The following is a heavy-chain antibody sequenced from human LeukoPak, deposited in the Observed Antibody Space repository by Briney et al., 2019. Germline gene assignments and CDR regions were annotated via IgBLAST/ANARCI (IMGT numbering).Heavy chain of an antibody. CDR2: ISTYNANT. CDR1: GYTFSIYA. CDR3: ARARRDAFDI. Sequence: ASVKVSFKASGYTFSIYAISWVRQAPGQGLEWMGWISTYNANTNYAQKLQGRVTMTTDMSTSTAYMELRSLRSDDTAVYYCARARRDAFDIWGQGTMVTVSS. J-gene: IGHJ3*02. V-gene: IGHV1-18*01.